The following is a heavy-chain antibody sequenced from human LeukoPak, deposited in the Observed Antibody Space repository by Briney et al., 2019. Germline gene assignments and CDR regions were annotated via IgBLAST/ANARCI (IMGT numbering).Heavy chain of an antibody. CDR1: GFTSSSYE. Sequence: PGGSLRLSCAASGFTSSSYEMNWVRQAPGKGLEWVSYISSSGSTIYYADSVKGRFTISRDNAKNSLYLQMNSLRAEDTAVYYCARDARLGEVKYYMDAWGKGTTVTVSS. V-gene: IGHV3-48*03. D-gene: IGHD3-16*01. J-gene: IGHJ6*03. CDR3: ARDARLGEVKYYMDA. CDR2: ISSSGSTI.